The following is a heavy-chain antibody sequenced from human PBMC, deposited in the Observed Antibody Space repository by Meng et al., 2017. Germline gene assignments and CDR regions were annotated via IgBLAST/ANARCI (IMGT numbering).Heavy chain of an antibody. V-gene: IGHV4-39*07. J-gene: IGHJ4*02. CDR2: IYYSGST. D-gene: IGHD5-18*01. CDR1: GDSISSSSYY. Sequence: SETLSLTCTVSGDSISSSSYYWGWIRQPPGKGLEGVGSIYYSGSTYYNPSLKSRVTISVDTSKNQFSLKLSSVTAADTAVYYCARDATAMVHYFDYWGQGTLVTVSS. CDR3: ARDATAMVHYFDY.